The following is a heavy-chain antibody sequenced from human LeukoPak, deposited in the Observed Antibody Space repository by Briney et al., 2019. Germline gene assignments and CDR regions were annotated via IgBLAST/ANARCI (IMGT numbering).Heavy chain of an antibody. D-gene: IGHD3-3*01. CDR1: GYTFTGSY. Sequence: ASVKVSCKASGYTFTGSYMHWVRQAPGQGLEWMGWSNPNSGGTNYAQKFQGRVTMTRDTSISTAYMELSRLRSDDTAVYYCARDRSRRFLEWLSPGFFDYWGQGTLVTVSS. V-gene: IGHV1-2*02. CDR2: SNPNSGGT. CDR3: ARDRSRRFLEWLSPGFFDY. J-gene: IGHJ4*02.